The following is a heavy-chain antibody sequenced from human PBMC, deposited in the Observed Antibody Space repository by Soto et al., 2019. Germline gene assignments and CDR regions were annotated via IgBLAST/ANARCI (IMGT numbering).Heavy chain of an antibody. CDR1: GVSISSGGYY. J-gene: IGHJ4*02. Sequence: SETLSLTCTVSGVSISSGGYYWSWIRQHPGKGLEWIGYIYYSGSTYYNPSLKSRVTISVDTSKNQFSLKLSSVTAADTAVYYCARGRMVRGVISLYFDYWGQGTLVTVSS. CDR3: ARGRMVRGVISLYFDY. CDR2: IYYSGST. D-gene: IGHD3-10*01. V-gene: IGHV4-31*03.